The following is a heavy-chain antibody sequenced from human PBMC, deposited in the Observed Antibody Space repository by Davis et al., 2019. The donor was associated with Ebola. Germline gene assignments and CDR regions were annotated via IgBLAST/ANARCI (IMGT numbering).Heavy chain of an antibody. D-gene: IGHD2-2*02. CDR2: INSDGSST. CDR1: GFTFSSYW. CDR3: ARAEVVVVPAAILGRNYYYGMDV. Sequence: GESLKISCAASGFTFSSYWMHWVRQAPGKGLVWVSRINSDGSSTTYADSVKGRFTISRDNAKNTLYLQMNSLRAEDTAVYYCARAEVVVVPAAILGRNYYYGMDVWGQGTTVTVSS. V-gene: IGHV3-74*01. J-gene: IGHJ6*02.